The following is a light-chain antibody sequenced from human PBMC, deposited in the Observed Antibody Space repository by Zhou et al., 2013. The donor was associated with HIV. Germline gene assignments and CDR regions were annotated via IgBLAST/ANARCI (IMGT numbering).Light chain of an antibody. CDR3: QQYHYLSLT. CDR2: NAS. J-gene: IGKJ4*01. V-gene: IGKV1-33*01. CDR1: QSVGNY. Sequence: DIQMTQFPSSLSASVGDRVTITCRASQSVGNYLNWYQQKPGKAPNLLIYNASNLETGVPSRFSGSGSGTDFSFTISSLQPEDLATYFCQQYHYLSLTFGGGTKVDIK.